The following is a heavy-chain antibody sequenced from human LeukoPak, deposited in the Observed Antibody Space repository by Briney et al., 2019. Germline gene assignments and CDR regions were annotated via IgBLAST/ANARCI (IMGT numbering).Heavy chain of an antibody. CDR2: IKQDGSDK. Sequence: GDSLRLSCAASGFTFTKYWMTWVRQAPGKGLEWVGNIKQDGSDKNYMDSVKGRFTISRDNTKNSVYLQMSSLRAEDTAVYYCAREVWGPEYWGQGTLVTVSS. V-gene: IGHV3-7*01. D-gene: IGHD1-14*01. CDR1: GFTFTKYW. CDR3: AREVWGPEY. J-gene: IGHJ4*02.